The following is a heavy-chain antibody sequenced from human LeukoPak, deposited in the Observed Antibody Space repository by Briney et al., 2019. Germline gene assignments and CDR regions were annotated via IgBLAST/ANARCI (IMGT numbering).Heavy chain of an antibody. CDR3: ARDERGTFDI. CDR2: INPRGSA. J-gene: IGHJ3*02. D-gene: IGHD7-27*01. CDR1: GYSISSGYF. V-gene: IGHV4-38-2*02. Sequence: SETLSLTCTVSGYSISSGYFWGWIRQPPGKGPEWIGSINPRGSAYYNPSLKSRDTISLDTSKNQFSLKLNSVTAADTAVYYCARDERGTFDIWGRGTMVTVSS.